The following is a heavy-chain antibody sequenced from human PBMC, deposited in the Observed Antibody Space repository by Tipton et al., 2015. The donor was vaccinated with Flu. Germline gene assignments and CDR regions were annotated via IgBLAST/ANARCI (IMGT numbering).Heavy chain of an antibody. CDR3: ARGGYDFGPHAWFDP. CDR1: GDSISSGGFY. D-gene: IGHD2/OR15-2a*01. V-gene: IGHV4-61*02. CDR2: IYSSGIT. J-gene: IGHJ5*02. Sequence: LRLSCTVSGDSISSGGFYWSWIRQPAGKGLEWIGRIYSSGITKYNASLKSRVTISIDTSKHQFSLKVTSVTAADTAVYYCARGGYDFGPHAWFDPWGQGRLVTVSS.